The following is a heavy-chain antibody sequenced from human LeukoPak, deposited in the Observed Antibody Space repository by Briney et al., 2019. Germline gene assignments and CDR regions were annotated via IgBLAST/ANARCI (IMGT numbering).Heavy chain of an antibody. D-gene: IGHD6-13*01. J-gene: IGHJ4*02. CDR3: ARIGVAAAGDGYFDY. CDR1: GFTFSSYS. CDR2: ISSSSSYI. V-gene: IGHV3-21*01. Sequence: GGSLRLSCAASGFTFSSYSMNWVRQAPGKGLEWVSSISSSSSYIYYVDSVKGRFTISRDNAKNSLYLQMNSLRAEDTAVYYCARIGVAAAGDGYFDYWGQGTLVTVSS.